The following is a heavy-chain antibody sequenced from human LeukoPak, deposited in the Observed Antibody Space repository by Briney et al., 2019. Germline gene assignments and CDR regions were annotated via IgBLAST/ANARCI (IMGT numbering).Heavy chain of an antibody. Sequence: GGSLRLSCAASGFTFDDYTVHWVRQAPGKGLEWVSLISWDGGSTYYADSVKGRFTISRDNSKNTLYLQMNSLRAEDTAVYYCAKGRRGYDSSGYRIYCIDYWGQGTLVTVSS. CDR2: ISWDGGST. V-gene: IGHV3-43*01. CDR1: GFTFDDYT. CDR3: AKGRRGYDSSGYRIYCIDY. J-gene: IGHJ4*02. D-gene: IGHD3-22*01.